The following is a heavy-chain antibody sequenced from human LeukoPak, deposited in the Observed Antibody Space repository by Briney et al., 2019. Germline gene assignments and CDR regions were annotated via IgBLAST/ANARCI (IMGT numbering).Heavy chain of an antibody. CDR2: IYTSGST. D-gene: IGHD2-8*01. CDR3: AGLGGYCTDGVCYSTSDI. J-gene: IGHJ3*02. Sequence: SETLSLTCTVSGGSISSGSYYWSWIRQPAGKGLEWIGRIYTSGSTNYNPSLKSRVTMSVDTSKNQFSLKLTSVTAADTAVYYCAGLGGYCTDGVCYSTSDIWGQGTMVTVSS. CDR1: GGSISSGSYY. V-gene: IGHV4-61*02.